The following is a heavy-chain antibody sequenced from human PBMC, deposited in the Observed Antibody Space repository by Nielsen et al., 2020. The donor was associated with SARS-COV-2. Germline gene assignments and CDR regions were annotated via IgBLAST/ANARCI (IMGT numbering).Heavy chain of an antibody. J-gene: IGHJ5*02. D-gene: IGHD3-10*01. V-gene: IGHV4-39*01. CDR2: IYYSGST. CDR1: GGSISSSSYY. Sequence: SETLSLTCTVSGGSISSSSYYWGWIRQPPGKGLEWIGSIYYSGSTYYNPSLKSRVTISVDTSKNQFSLKLSSVTAADTAVYYCARREQLWFGDYSWFDPWGQGTLVTVSS. CDR3: ARREQLWFGDYSWFDP.